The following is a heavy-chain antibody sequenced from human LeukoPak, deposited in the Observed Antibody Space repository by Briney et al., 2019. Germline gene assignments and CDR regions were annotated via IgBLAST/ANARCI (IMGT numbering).Heavy chain of an antibody. V-gene: IGHV3-30-3*01. J-gene: IGHJ4*02. CDR1: GFTFSSYA. D-gene: IGHD2-15*01. CDR2: ISYDGSNK. CDR3: AREEVVVVAATQLFDY. Sequence: GRSLRLSCAASGFTFSSYAMHWVRQAPGKGLEWVAVISYDGSNKYYADSVKGRFTISRDNSKNTLYLQMNSLRAEDTAVYYCAREEVVVVAATQLFDYWGQGALVTVSS.